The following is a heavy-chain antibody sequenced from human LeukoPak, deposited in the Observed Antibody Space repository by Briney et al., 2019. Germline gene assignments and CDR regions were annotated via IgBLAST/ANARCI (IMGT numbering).Heavy chain of an antibody. D-gene: IGHD3-10*01. V-gene: IGHV3-23*01. CDR1: GFTSRSHA. J-gene: IGHJ4*02. Sequence: GGSLRLSCAASGFTSRSHAMTWVRQAPGKGLEWVSSLTGSGANTYYADSVKGRFTIPRDNSKSTLHLQMNSLRAEDTAVYYCAKGRGLFPSSNDYWGQGTLVTVSS. CDR2: LTGSGANT. CDR3: AKGRGLFPSSNDY.